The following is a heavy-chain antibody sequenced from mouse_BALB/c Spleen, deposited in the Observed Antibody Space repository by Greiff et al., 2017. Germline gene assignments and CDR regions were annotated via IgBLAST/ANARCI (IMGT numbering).Heavy chain of an antibody. D-gene: IGHD4-1*01. V-gene: IGHV1-54*01. Sequence: QVQLQQSGAELVRPGTSVKVSCKASGYAFTNYLIEWVKQRPGQGLEWIGVINPGSGGTNYNEKFKGKATLTADKSSSTAYMQLSSLTSDDSAVYFRAREGAGTGYFDYWGQGTTLTVSS. J-gene: IGHJ2*01. CDR1: GYAFTNYL. CDR2: INPGSGGT. CDR3: AREGAGTGYFDY.